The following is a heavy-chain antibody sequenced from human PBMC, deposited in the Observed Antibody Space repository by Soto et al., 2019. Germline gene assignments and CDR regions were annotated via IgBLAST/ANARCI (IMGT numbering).Heavy chain of an antibody. Sequence: EVQLVESGGGLVQPGGSLRLSCAASGFTFSSYSMNWVRQAPGKGLEWVSYISSSSSTIYYADSVKGRFTISRDNAKNSLYLQMNSLRAEDTAVYYCARAVVGDYVGGWRKTVAVGYWGQGTLVTVSS. V-gene: IGHV3-48*01. CDR1: GFTFSSYS. J-gene: IGHJ4*02. CDR3: ARAVVGDYVGGWRKTVAVGY. D-gene: IGHD4-17*01. CDR2: ISSSSSTI.